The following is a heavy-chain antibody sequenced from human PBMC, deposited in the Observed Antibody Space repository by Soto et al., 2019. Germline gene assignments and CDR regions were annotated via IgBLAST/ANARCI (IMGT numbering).Heavy chain of an antibody. CDR2: INPNSGGT. D-gene: IGHD5-18*01. CDR3: ARDGSRYGGYDY. V-gene: IGHV1-2*02. J-gene: IGHJ4*02. Sequence: ASVKVSCKASGYTFTGYYMHWVRQAPGQGLEWMGWINPNSGGTNYAQKFQGRVTMTRDTSISTAYMELSRLRSDDTAVYYCARDGSRYGGYDYWGQVTLVTVSS. CDR1: GYTFTGYY.